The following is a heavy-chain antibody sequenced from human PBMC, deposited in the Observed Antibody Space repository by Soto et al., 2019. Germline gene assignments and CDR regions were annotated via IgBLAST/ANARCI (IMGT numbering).Heavy chain of an antibody. V-gene: IGHV4-59*08. CDR2: IYYSGST. J-gene: IGHJ3*02. CDR3: ARRLKQWLDAFDI. D-gene: IGHD6-19*01. CDR1: GGSISSYY. Sequence: SETLSLTCTVSGGSISSYYWSWIRQPPGKGLEWIGYIYYSGSTNYNPSLKSRVTISVDTSKNQFSLKLSSVTAADTAVYYCARRLKQWLDAFDIWGQGTMVTVSS.